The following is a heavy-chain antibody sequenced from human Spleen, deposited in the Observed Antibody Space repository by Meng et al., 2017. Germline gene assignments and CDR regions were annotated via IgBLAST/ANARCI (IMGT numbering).Heavy chain of an antibody. J-gene: IGHJ3*02. CDR3: AKDVATAGDAFDI. Sequence: SLKISCAASGFTLDDYAMHWVRQAPGKGLEWVSGISWNSGSIGYADSVKGRFTISRDNAKNSLYLQMNSLRAEDMALYYCAKDVATAGDAFDIWGQGTMVTV. CDR2: ISWNSGSI. V-gene: IGHV3-9*03. CDR1: GFTLDDYA. D-gene: IGHD6-13*01.